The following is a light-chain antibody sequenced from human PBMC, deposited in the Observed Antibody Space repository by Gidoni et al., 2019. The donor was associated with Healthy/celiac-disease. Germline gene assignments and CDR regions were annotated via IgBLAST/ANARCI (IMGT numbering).Light chain of an antibody. J-gene: IGLJ2*01. CDR2: QDS. Sequence: SYELTQPPSVSVSPGQTASINCSGYKLGDKYACWYQQKPGQSPVLVIYQDSKRPSGIPERFSGSNSGNTATLTISGTQAMDEADYYCQAWDSSTVVFGGGTKLTVL. CDR1: KLGDKY. CDR3: QAWDSSTVV. V-gene: IGLV3-1*01.